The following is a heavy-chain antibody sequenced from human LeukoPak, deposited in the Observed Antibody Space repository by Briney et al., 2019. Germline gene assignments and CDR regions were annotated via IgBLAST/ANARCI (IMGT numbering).Heavy chain of an antibody. CDR3: AKLLPNACYSPYFDY. V-gene: IGHV3-23*01. CDR2: ISDSGATT. D-gene: IGHD2-15*01. J-gene: IGHJ4*02. CDR1: GFTFSSYA. Sequence: PGGSLRLSCAASGFTFSSYAMGWVRQAPGKGLEWVSVISDSGATTYYADSVKGRFTISRDNSKNTLYLQMNSLRAEDTAVYYCAKLLPNACYSPYFDYWGQGTLVTVSS.